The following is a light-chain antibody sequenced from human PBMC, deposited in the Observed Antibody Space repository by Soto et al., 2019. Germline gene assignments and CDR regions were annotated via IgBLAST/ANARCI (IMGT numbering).Light chain of an antibody. CDR1: QSVSGY. J-gene: IGKJ4*01. V-gene: IGKV3-11*01. CDR3: QQRSNWPYLT. Sequence: EIVLTLSPDTLSLSPGERATLSCRASQSVSGYLGWYQQKPGQAPRLLIYDASNRAYGVPARFRGSGSGTNFTLTIASLEPDDFAVYYCQQRSNWPYLTFGGGTRV. CDR2: DAS.